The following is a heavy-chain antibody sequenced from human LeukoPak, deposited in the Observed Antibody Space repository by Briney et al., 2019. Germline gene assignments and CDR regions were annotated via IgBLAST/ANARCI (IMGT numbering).Heavy chain of an antibody. Sequence: SETLSLTCAVYGGSFSGYYWSWIRQPPGKGLEWIGEINHSGSTNYNPSLKSRVTISVDTSKNQFSLKLSSVTAADTAVYYCARGRKSMAVDYWGQGTLVTVSS. CDR2: INHSGST. J-gene: IGHJ4*02. CDR3: ARGRKSMAVDY. V-gene: IGHV4-34*01. D-gene: IGHD2/OR15-2a*01. CDR1: GGSFSGYY.